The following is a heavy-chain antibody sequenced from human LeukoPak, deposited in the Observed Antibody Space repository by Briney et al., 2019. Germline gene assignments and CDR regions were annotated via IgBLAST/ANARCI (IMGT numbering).Heavy chain of an antibody. J-gene: IGHJ5*02. Sequence: GGSLRLSCAASGFTFSSYRMSWVRQAPGKGLEWVANIKQDGSETKYADSVKGRFTISRDNAKTSLYLQMNSLRVEDTAIYYYSGTGNDYLARYNWFDPWGQGTLVTVSS. D-gene: IGHD1-1*01. V-gene: IGHV3-7*01. CDR1: GFTFSSYR. CDR3: SGTGNDYLARYNWFDP. CDR2: IKQDGSET.